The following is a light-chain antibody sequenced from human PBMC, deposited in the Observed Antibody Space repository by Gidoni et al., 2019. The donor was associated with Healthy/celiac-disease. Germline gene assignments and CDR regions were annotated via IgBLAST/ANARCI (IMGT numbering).Light chain of an antibody. CDR2: GAS. V-gene: IGKV3-20*01. Sequence: EIVLLQSPGTLSLSPGERATLPCRASQSVSSSYLAWYQQKPGQATRLLSYGASSRATGIPDRFSGSGSGTDFTLTISRLEPEDFAVYYCQQYGSSPPRTCGQGTKVEIK. CDR3: QQYGSSPPRT. J-gene: IGKJ1*01. CDR1: QSVSSSY.